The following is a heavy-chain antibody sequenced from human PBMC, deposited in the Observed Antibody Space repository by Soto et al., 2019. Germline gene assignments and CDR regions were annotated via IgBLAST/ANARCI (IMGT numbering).Heavy chain of an antibody. J-gene: IGHJ4*02. V-gene: IGHV3-11*01. CDR3: ARGVEYYYDSSGYAFDY. CDR1: GFTFSDYY. D-gene: IGHD3-22*01. CDR2: ISSSGTTI. Sequence: QVQLVESGGGLVKPGGSLRLSCAASGFTFSDYYMSWIRQAPGKGLEWVSYISSSGTTIYYADSVKGRFTISRDNAKNSLHLEMNSLRAEDTAVYYCARGVEYYYDSSGYAFDYWGQGTLVTVSS.